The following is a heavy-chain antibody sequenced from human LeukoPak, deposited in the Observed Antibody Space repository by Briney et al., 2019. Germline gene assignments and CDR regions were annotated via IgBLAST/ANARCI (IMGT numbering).Heavy chain of an antibody. Sequence: PGGSLRLSCAASGFTFSSYAMSWVRQAPGKGLEWVSAISGSGGSTYYADSVKGRFTISRDNSKNTLYLQMNSLRAEDTAVYYCAKGPLNWNHGRLPFDYWGQGTLVTVSS. J-gene: IGHJ4*02. CDR2: ISGSGGST. CDR3: AKGPLNWNHGRLPFDY. V-gene: IGHV3-23*01. CDR1: GFTFSSYA. D-gene: IGHD1-20*01.